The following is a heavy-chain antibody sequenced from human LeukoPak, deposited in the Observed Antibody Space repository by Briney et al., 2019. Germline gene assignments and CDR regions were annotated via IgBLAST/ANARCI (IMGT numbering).Heavy chain of an antibody. CDR3: ARAEVVGAHLRSGYFQH. V-gene: IGHV4-38-2*02. CDR2: IYHSGRT. D-gene: IGHD1-26*01. CDR1: GYSISSGYY. Sequence: SETLSLTCTVSGYSISSGYYWGWIRQPPGKGLEWIGSIYHSGRTYCNPSLKSRVTISLDTSRNQFSLNVSSVTAADTAVYYCARAEVVGAHLRSGYFQHWGQGTLVIVSS. J-gene: IGHJ1*01.